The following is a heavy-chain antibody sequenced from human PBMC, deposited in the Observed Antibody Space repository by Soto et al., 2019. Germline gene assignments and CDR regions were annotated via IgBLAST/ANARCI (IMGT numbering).Heavy chain of an antibody. D-gene: IGHD3-22*01. V-gene: IGHV4-30-4*01. Sequence: SETLSITCTVSGGSISSGDYYWSWIRQPPGKGLEWIGYIYYSGSTYYNPSLKSRVTISVDTSKNQFSLKLSSVTAADTAVYYCARKILDYYDSSGYYNYYYGMDVWGQGTTVTVSS. J-gene: IGHJ6*02. CDR2: IYYSGST. CDR3: ARKILDYYDSSGYYNYYYGMDV. CDR1: GGSISSGDYY.